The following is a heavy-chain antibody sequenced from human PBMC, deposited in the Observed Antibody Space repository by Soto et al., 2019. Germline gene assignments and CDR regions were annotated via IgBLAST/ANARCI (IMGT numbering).Heavy chain of an antibody. CDR2: IIPIFGTA. CDR1: GGTFSSYA. CDR3: ARGGSSGGSYGMDV. J-gene: IGHJ6*02. Sequence: QVQLVPSGAEVKKPGSSVKVSCKASGGTFSSYAISWVRQAPGQGLEWMGGIIPIFGTANYAQKFQGRGTITADESTSTAYMELSRLRSKDTAVYYCARGGSSGGSYGMDVWGQGTTVNVSS. V-gene: IGHV1-69*01. D-gene: IGHD6-19*01.